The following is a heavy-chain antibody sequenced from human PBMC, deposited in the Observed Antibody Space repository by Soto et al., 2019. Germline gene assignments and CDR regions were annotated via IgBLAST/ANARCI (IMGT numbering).Heavy chain of an antibody. CDR3: AREAVRGVSKPDAFDI. Sequence: SQTLSLTCAISGDSVSSNSAAWNWIRQSPSRGLEWLGRTYYRSKWYNDYAVSVKSRITINPDTSKNQFSLQLNSVTPVDTAVYYCAREAVRGVSKPDAFDISGQGTMVTVSS. J-gene: IGHJ3*02. CDR2: TYYRSKWYN. V-gene: IGHV6-1*01. D-gene: IGHD3-10*01. CDR1: GDSVSSNSAA.